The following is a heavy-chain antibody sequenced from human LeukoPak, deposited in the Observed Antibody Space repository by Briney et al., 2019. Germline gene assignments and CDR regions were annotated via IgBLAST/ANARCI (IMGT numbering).Heavy chain of an antibody. J-gene: IGHJ4*02. CDR1: GYTFTGYY. CDR2: INPNSGGT. Sequence: ASVKVSCQASGYTFTGYYMHWVRQAPGQGLEWMGWINPNSGGTNYAQKFQGTVTMTRDTSISTAYMELGRLRSDDTAVYYCAREGPYFADYWGQGTLVTVSS. D-gene: IGHD2/OR15-2a*01. CDR3: AREGPYFADY. V-gene: IGHV1-2*02.